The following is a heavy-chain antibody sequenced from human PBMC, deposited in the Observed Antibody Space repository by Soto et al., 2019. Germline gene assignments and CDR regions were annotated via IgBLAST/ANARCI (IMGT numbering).Heavy chain of an antibody. J-gene: IGHJ3*02. CDR2: ISGSGGST. CDR3: ARMVRGVPDAFDI. D-gene: IGHD3-10*01. V-gene: IGHV3-23*01. CDR1: GFTFSSYA. Sequence: QPGGSLRLSCAASGFTFSSYAMSWVRQAPGKGLEWVSAISGSGGSTYYADSVKGRFTISRDNSKNTLYLQMNSLRAEDTAVYYCARMVRGVPDAFDIWGQGTMVTVSS.